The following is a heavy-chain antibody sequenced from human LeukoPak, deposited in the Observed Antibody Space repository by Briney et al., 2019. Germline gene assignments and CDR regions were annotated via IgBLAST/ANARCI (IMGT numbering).Heavy chain of an antibody. V-gene: IGHV3-21*01. CDR1: GFTFSSYS. J-gene: IGHJ4*02. CDR2: ISSSSSYI. D-gene: IGHD4-17*01. Sequence: GGSLRLSCAASGFTFSSYSMNWVRQAPGKGLEWVSSISSSSSYIYYADSVEGRFTISRDNAKNSLYLQMNSLRAEDTAVYYCARPDDYGDYFDYWGQGTLVTVSS. CDR3: ARPDDYGDYFDY.